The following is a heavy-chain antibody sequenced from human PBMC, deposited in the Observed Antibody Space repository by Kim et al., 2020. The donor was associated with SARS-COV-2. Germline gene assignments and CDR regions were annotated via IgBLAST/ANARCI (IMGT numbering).Heavy chain of an antibody. D-gene: IGHD6-13*01. J-gene: IGHJ4*01. CDR2: ISYDGSNK. Sequence: GGSLRLSCAASGFTLSSYVMHWVRQAPGKGLEWVAVISYDGSNKYYADSVKGRFTISRDNSKNTLYLQMNSLRTEDTAVYYCTREPAPNSWSGSVDYWG. V-gene: IGHV3-30*04. CDR3: TREPAPNSWSGSVDY. CDR1: GFTLSSYV.